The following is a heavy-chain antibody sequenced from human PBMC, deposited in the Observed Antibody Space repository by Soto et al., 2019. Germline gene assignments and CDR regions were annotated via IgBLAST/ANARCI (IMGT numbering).Heavy chain of an antibody. D-gene: IGHD1-26*01. CDR1: GFTFSSYG. J-gene: IGHJ5*02. CDR2: IWYDGSNK. Sequence: PGGSLRLSCAASGFTFSSYGMHWVRQAPGKGLEWVAVIWYDGSNKYYADSVKGRFTIPRDNSKNTLYLQMNSLRAEDTAVYYCASTAYYNWFDPWGQGTLVTVSS. CDR3: ASTAYYNWFDP. V-gene: IGHV3-33*01.